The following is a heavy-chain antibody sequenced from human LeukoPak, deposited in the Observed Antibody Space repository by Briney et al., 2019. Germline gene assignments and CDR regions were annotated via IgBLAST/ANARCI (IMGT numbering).Heavy chain of an antibody. J-gene: IGHJ4*02. CDR2: IKQDGSEK. V-gene: IGHV3-7*01. Sequence: GGSLRLSCAASGFTFSSYWMSWVRQAPGKGLEWVVNIKQDGSEKYYVDSVKGRFTISRDNAKNSLYLQMNSLRAEDTAVYYCAREQGYDFWSGPLDWGQGTLVTVSS. CDR3: AREQGYDFWSGPLD. D-gene: IGHD3-3*01. CDR1: GFTFSSYW.